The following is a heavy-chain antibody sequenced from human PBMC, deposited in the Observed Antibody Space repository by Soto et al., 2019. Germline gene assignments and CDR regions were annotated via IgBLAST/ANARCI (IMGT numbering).Heavy chain of an antibody. J-gene: IGHJ3*02. CDR2: TRNKANSYTT. CDR3: AREAGYNSLDAFDI. V-gene: IGHV3-72*01. D-gene: IGHD5-12*01. Sequence: PGGSLRLSCAASGFTFSDHYMDWVRQAPGKGLEWVGRTRNKANSYTTEYAASVKGRFTISRDDSKNSLYLQMNSLKTEDTAVYYCAREAGYNSLDAFDIWGQGTMVTV. CDR1: GFTFSDHY.